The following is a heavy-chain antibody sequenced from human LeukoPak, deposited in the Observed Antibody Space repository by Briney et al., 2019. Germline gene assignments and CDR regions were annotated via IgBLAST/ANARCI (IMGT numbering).Heavy chain of an antibody. V-gene: IGHV3-48*01. J-gene: IGHJ6*04. CDR2: ISSSSVTI. CDR1: GFTFSTYS. Sequence: GGSLRLSCAASGFTFSTYSMNWVRQAPGKGLEWLSFISSSSVTIYYADSVKGRFTISRDNAKNSLYLQMNSLRAEDTAVYYCAELGITMIGGVWGKGTTVTISS. CDR3: AELGITMIGGV. D-gene: IGHD3-10*02.